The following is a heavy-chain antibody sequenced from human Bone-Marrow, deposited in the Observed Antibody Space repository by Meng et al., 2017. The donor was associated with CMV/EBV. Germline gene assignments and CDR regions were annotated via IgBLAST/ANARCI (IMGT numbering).Heavy chain of an antibody. CDR1: GFTFSSYS. D-gene: IGHD3-9*01. Sequence: GGSLRLSCAASGFTFSSYSMNWVRQAPGKGLEWVSSISSSSSYIYYADSVKGRFTTSRDNAKNSLYLQMNSLRAEDTAIYYCTRHGYTNILTGNYEDVWGQGTTVTVSS. CDR3: TRHGYTNILTGNYEDV. J-gene: IGHJ6*02. CDR2: ISSSSSYI. V-gene: IGHV3-21*04.